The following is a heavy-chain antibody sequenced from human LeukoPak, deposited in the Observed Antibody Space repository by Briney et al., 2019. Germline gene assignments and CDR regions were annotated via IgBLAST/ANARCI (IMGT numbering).Heavy chain of an antibody. D-gene: IGHD3-9*01. J-gene: IGHJ4*02. CDR2: ISAYNGNT. CDR1: GYTFSSYG. Sequence: GASVKVSCKASGYTFSSYGISWVRQAPGQGLEWMGWISAYNGNTNYVQKLRGRVTMTTDTSTSTAYMELRSLRSDDTAVHYCARVDILTGYYHFDYWGQGTLVTVSS. V-gene: IGHV1-18*04. CDR3: ARVDILTGYYHFDY.